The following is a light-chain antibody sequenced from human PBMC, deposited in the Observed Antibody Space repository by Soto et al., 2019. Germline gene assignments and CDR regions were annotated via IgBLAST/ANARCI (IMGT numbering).Light chain of an antibody. J-gene: IGKJ4*02. CDR2: DTS. Sequence: EVVMTQSPATLSVSPGERVTLSCRASQGIGNALAWYQHKPGQTPRLLIYDTSTRATGVPARFRGSRSGPDFTLTISSLQSEDFAIYYCQPYNSWPLTFGGGTKVEIK. V-gene: IGKV3-15*01. CDR1: QGIGNA. CDR3: QPYNSWPLT.